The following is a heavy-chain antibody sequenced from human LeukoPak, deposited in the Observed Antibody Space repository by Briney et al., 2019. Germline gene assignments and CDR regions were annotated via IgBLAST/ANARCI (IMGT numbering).Heavy chain of an antibody. CDR2: INPNSGGT. Sequence: GASVKVSCKASGYTFTGYYMHWVRQAPGQGLEWMGWINPNSGGTNYAQKFQGRVTMTRDMSTSTVYMELSSLRSEDTAVYYCARDASYSSGSYLSLWGQGTLVTVSS. J-gene: IGHJ4*02. D-gene: IGHD3-10*01. CDR1: GYTFTGYY. V-gene: IGHV1-2*02. CDR3: ARDASYSSGSYLSL.